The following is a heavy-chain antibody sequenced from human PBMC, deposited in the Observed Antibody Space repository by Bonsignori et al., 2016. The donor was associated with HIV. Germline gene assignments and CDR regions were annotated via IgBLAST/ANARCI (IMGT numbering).Heavy chain of an antibody. Sequence: WVRQAPGQGLEWMGWINPNSGGTNYAQKFQGRVTMTRDTSINTAYMELSRLRSDDTAVYYCARDPGDYRGLDYYYYYMDVWGKGTTVTVSS. CDR3: ARDPGDYRGLDYYYYYMDV. V-gene: IGHV1-2*02. CDR2: INPNSGGT. D-gene: IGHD4-17*01. J-gene: IGHJ6*03.